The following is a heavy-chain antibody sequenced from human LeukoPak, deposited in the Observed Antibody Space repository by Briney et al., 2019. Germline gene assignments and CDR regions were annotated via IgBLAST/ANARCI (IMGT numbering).Heavy chain of an antibody. V-gene: IGHV3-23*01. CDR2: ISGSGGST. D-gene: IGHD4-17*01. CDR3: AKGGYGDYDLGVY. CDR1: GFTFSSYA. J-gene: IGHJ4*02. Sequence: GGSLRLSCAASGFTFSSYAMSWVRQAPGKGLEWVSAISGSGGSTYYADSVKGRFTIFRDNSKNTLYLQMNSLRAEDTAVYYCAKGGYGDYDLGVYWGQGTLVTVSS.